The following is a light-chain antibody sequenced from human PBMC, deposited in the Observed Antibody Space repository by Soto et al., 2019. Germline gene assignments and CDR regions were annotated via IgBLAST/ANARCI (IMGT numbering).Light chain of an antibody. Sequence: EIVMTQSPATLSVSPGERATLSCRASQSVSGNLAWYQQKPGQAPRLLIYGASTRATGIPARFSGSGSGTDFTLPISSLQSQDFAVYYCQQYNNCPPVTFGGGTKVEIK. J-gene: IGKJ4*01. CDR1: QSVSGN. CDR2: GAS. CDR3: QQYNNCPPVT. V-gene: IGKV3-15*01.